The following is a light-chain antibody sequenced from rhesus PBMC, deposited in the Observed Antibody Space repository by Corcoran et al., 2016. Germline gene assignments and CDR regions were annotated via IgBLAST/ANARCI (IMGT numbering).Light chain of an antibody. V-gene: IGKV1-74*01. CDR2: KAS. CDR3: QQGYDIPLP. Sequence: DIQMTQSPSSLSASVGDRVTITCRASENGKNDLNWYQQKQGKAPKVLIYKASTLQSGVPSRVIGSGSGTDYTFTISSLQPEDFSTYYCQQGYDIPLPFGPGTKLDIK. CDR1: ENGKND. J-gene: IGKJ3*01.